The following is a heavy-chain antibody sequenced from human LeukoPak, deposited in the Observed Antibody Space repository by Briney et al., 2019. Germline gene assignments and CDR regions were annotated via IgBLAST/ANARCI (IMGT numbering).Heavy chain of an antibody. D-gene: IGHD1-26*01. Sequence: ASVKVSRKPSGYTFSSYGISWVRQAPGPGLVWRGWICANNGNTNYAQKFQGRVTMTTDTSTSTAYMELRSLRSDDTAVYYCARSGSYFGGYYFDYGGQGTLVTVSS. J-gene: IGHJ4*02. V-gene: IGHV1-18*01. CDR3: ARSGSYFGGYYFDY. CDR2: ICANNGNT. CDR1: GYTFSSYG.